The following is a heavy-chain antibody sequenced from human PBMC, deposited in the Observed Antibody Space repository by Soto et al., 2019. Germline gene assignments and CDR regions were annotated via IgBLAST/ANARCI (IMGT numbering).Heavy chain of an antibody. V-gene: IGHV4-31*03. Sequence: QVQLQESGPGLVKPSQTQSLTCTVSGGSISSGGYYWSWIRQHPGKGLEWIGYIYYSGSTYYNPSLKSRVTISVDTSKNQFSLKLSSVTAADTAVYYCARDLYDSSGSPTGMDVWGQGTTVTVSS. CDR2: IYYSGST. J-gene: IGHJ6*02. CDR1: GGSISSGGYY. D-gene: IGHD3-22*01. CDR3: ARDLYDSSGSPTGMDV.